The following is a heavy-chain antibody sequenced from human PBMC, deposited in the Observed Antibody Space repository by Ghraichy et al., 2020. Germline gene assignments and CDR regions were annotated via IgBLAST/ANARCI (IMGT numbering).Heavy chain of an antibody. CDR2: THDFGSS. D-gene: IGHD3-3*01. CDR3: VREVASSYSDFWSGRRWFDP. Sequence: ESLNISCSVSNGSVTNHYWSWIRQSPGKGLEWIGHTHDFGSSNYSPSLKSRVTISLDRSKNQVSLSLKSVTAADTAVYYCVREVASSYSDFWSGRRWFDPWGQGTLVTVSS. V-gene: IGHV4-59*02. J-gene: IGHJ5*02. CDR1: NGSVTNHY.